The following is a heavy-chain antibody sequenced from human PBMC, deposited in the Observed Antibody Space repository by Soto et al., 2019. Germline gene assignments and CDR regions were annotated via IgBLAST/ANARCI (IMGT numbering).Heavy chain of an antibody. J-gene: IGHJ4*02. CDR3: AIPVVFGTTTVTLFDS. V-gene: IGHV1-46*01. CDR2: RNPSGGST. Sequence: QVQLVQSGAGVKKPGASVKVSCKASGYTFTSYYMHWVRQAPAQGLEWMGIRNPSGGSTSYAQKFQGRVTMTRDTSTRTVYLEVSSLRSEDTAVYYCAIPVVFGTTTVTLFDSWGQGTLVTVSS. CDR1: GYTFTSYY. D-gene: IGHD4-17*01.